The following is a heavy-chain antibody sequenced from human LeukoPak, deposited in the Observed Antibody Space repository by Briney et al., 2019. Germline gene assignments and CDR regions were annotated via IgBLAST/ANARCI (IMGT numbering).Heavy chain of an antibody. J-gene: IGHJ4*02. Sequence: SVKVSCKASGGTFSSYAISWVRQAPGQGLEWMGGIIPIFGTANYAQKFQGRVTITADESTSTAYMELSSLRSEDTAVYYCARGLVVVDPGPYYFDYWGQGTLVTVSP. CDR2: IIPIFGTA. D-gene: IGHD3-22*01. CDR3: ARGLVVVDPGPYYFDY. CDR1: GGTFSSYA. V-gene: IGHV1-69*13.